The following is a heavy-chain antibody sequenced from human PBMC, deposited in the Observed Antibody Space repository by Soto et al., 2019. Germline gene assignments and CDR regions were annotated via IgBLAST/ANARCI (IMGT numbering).Heavy chain of an antibody. D-gene: IGHD6-13*01. V-gene: IGHV1-69*13. Sequence: SVKVCCKASGGTFSSYRINWVRQAPGQGLEWVGGIVPIYRTADYAQKFQGRAAITADESARTAYMELRSLKSQDTAVYYCARDSGAKLSSSWGQGTLVTVSS. CDR2: IVPIYRTA. CDR3: ARDSGAKLSSS. CDR1: GGTFSSYR. J-gene: IGHJ4*02.